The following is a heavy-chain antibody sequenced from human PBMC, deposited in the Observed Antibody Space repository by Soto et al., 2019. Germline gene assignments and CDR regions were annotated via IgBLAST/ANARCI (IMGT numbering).Heavy chain of an antibody. D-gene: IGHD6-6*01. J-gene: IGHJ6*02. CDR1: GGSFSGYY. CDR2: INHSGST. Sequence: PSETLSLTCAVYGGSFSGYYWSWIRQPPGKGLEWIGEINHSGSTNYNPSLKSRVTISVDTSKNQFSLKLSSVTAADTAVYYCARIATLYYYYGMDVWGQGTTVTVSS. V-gene: IGHV4-34*01. CDR3: ARIATLYYYYGMDV.